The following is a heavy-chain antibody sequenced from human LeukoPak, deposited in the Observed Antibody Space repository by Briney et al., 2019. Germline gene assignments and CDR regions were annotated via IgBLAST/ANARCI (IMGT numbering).Heavy chain of an antibody. CDR1: GFTFRSYE. CDR2: ISGSGSTI. J-gene: IGHJ4*02. CDR3: AGLVLDY. D-gene: IGHD6-19*01. V-gene: IGHV3-48*03. Sequence: GGSLRLSCAASGFTFRSYEMTWVRQAPGKGLEWVSYISGSGSTIYYTDSVKGRFTISRHNAKNSLYLQMNSLRAEDTAVYYCAGLVLDYWGQGTLVTVSS.